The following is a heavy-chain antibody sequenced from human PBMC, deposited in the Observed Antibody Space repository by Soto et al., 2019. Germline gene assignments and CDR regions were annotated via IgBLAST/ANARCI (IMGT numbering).Heavy chain of an antibody. CDR1: GFTFSSYG. CDR3: AKGDCGGDCYSFDAFDI. D-gene: IGHD2-21*02. J-gene: IGHJ3*02. V-gene: IGHV3-30*18. CDR2: ISYDGSNK. Sequence: QVQLVESGGGVVQPGRSLRLSCAASGFTFSSYGMHWVRQAPGKGLEWVAFISYDGSNKYYADSVKGRFTISRDNSKNTLYLQMNSLRAEDTAVYYCAKGDCGGDCYSFDAFDIWGQGTMVTVFS.